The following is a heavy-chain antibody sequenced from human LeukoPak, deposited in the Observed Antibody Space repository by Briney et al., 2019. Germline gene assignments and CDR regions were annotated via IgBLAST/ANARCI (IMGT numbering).Heavy chain of an antibody. V-gene: IGHV5-51*01. D-gene: IGHD6-19*01. CDR3: AKTVSSGWLGDAFDI. CDR1: GYSFTSYW. J-gene: IGHJ3*02. Sequence: GESLRISCKGSGYSFTSYWIGWVRQMPGKGLEWMGIIYPGDSDTRYSPSFQGQVTISADKSISTAYLQWSSLKASDTAMYYCAKTVSSGWLGDAFDIWGQGTMVTVSS. CDR2: IYPGDSDT.